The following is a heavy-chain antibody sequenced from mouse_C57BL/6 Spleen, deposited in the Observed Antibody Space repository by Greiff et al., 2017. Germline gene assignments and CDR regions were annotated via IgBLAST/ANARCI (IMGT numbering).Heavy chain of an antibody. CDR1: GYAFSSYW. V-gene: IGHV1-80*01. CDR3: ARAAPNYSSSSYVYFDY. J-gene: IGHJ2*01. Sequence: VQLQQSGAELVKPGASVTISCKASGYAFSSYWMNWVKQRPGKGLEWIGQLYPGDGATNYNGKFTGTATLTADKSSSTAYMQLSSLTSEDSAVYVCARAAPNYSSSSYVYFDYWGQGTTLTVSS. CDR2: LYPGDGAT. D-gene: IGHD1-1*01.